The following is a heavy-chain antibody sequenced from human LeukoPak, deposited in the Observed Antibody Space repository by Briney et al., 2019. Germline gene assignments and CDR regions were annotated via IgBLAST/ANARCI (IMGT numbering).Heavy chain of an antibody. CDR3: ARVRLGCSSTSCYYYYYMDV. J-gene: IGHJ6*03. CDR1: GFTVSSNY. V-gene: IGHV3-53*01. CDR2: IYSGGST. D-gene: IGHD2-2*01. Sequence: QPGGSLRLPCAASGFTVSSNYMSWVRQAPGKGLEWVSVIYSGGSTYYADSVKGRFTISRDNSKNTLYLQMNSLRAEDTAVYYCARVRLGCSSTSCYYYYYMDVWGKGTTVTVSS.